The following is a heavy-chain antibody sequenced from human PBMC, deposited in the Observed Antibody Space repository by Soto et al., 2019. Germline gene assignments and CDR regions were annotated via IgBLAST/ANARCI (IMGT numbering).Heavy chain of an antibody. Sequence: PSETLSLTCAVYGGSFSGYYWSWIRQPPGKGLEWIGEINHSGSTNYNPSLKSRVTISVDTSKNQFSLKLSSVTAADTAVYYCASSMRGRGRYQLPHPYNRFDPWGQGTLVTVSS. J-gene: IGHJ5*02. V-gene: IGHV4-34*01. CDR1: GGSFSGYY. D-gene: IGHD2-2*01. CDR3: ASSMRGRGRYQLPHPYNRFDP. CDR2: INHSGST.